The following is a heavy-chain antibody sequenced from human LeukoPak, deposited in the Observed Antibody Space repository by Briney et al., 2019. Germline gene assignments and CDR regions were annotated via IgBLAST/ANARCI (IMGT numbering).Heavy chain of an antibody. CDR2: ISGSGGST. D-gene: IGHD4-17*01. V-gene: IGHV3-23*01. CDR1: GFTFSSYA. J-gene: IGHJ3*02. CDR3: TTVQMTTDAFDI. Sequence: PGGSLRLSCAASGFTFSSYAMSWVRQAPGKGLEWVSAISGSGGSTYYADSVKGRFTISRDNSKNTLYLQMNSLKTEDTAVYYCTTVQMTTDAFDIWGQGTMVTVSS.